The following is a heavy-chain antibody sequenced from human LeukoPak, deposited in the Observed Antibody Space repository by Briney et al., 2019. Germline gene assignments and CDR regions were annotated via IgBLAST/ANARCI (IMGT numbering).Heavy chain of an antibody. V-gene: IGHV4-34*01. Sequence: SETLSLTCAVYGGSFSGYYWSWIRQPPGKGLEWIGEINHSGSTNYNPSLKSRVTISVDTSKNQFSLKLSSVTAADTAVYYCARVAVRIAVAGNLDYWGQGTLVTVSS. J-gene: IGHJ4*02. CDR1: GGSFSGYY. CDR3: ARVAVRIAVAGNLDY. D-gene: IGHD6-19*01. CDR2: INHSGST.